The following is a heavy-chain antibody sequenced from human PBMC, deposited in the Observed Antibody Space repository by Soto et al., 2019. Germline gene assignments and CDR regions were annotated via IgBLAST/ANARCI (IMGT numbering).Heavy chain of an antibody. J-gene: IGHJ4*02. CDR3: ARASVVVAANVDY. Sequence: QLQLQESGSGLVKPSQTLSLTCAVSGGSISSGGYSWSWIRQPPGKGLEWIGYIYHSGSTYYNPYLKSRVTISVDTSKNQFSLKLSSVTAADTAVYYCARASVVVAANVDYWGQGTLVTVSS. CDR2: IYHSGST. V-gene: IGHV4-30-2*01. CDR1: GGSISSGGYS. D-gene: IGHD2-15*01.